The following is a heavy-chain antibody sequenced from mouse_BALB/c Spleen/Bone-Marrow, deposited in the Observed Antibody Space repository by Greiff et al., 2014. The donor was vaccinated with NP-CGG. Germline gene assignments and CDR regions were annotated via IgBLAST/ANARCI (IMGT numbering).Heavy chain of an antibody. CDR3: ERGLEDSTSVY. V-gene: IGHV1-87*01. J-gene: IGHJ2*01. D-gene: IGHD5-1*01. CDR1: GYTFTGYW. CDR2: IYPGDGDT. Sequence: QVQLQQSGAELARPGASVKLSCKASGYTFTGYWMQWVKQRPGQGLEWIGIIYPGDGDTRYTQKFKSKATLTADKSSSTAYMQLRNLESEDSAVDDCERGLEDSTSVYWGQGTTLTVSS.